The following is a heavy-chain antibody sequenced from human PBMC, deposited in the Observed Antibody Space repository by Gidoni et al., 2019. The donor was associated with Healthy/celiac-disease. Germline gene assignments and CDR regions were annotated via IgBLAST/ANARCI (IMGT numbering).Heavy chain of an antibody. J-gene: IGHJ3*02. CDR1: GFTFSRYS. V-gene: IGHV3-21*01. CDR3: ARVDSSGYYYHDAFDI. D-gene: IGHD3-22*01. CDR2: ISSSSSYI. Sequence: EVQLVESGGGLVKPGGSLRLSCAASGFTFSRYSMNWVRQAPGKGLEWVSSISSSSSYIYYADSVKGRFTISRDNAKNSLYLQMNSLRAEDTAVYYCARVDSSGYYYHDAFDIWGQGTMVTVSS.